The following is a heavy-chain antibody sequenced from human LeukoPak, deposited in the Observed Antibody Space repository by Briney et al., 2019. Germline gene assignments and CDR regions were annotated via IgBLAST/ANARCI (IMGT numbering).Heavy chain of an antibody. D-gene: IGHD1-1*01. Sequence: AXVKVSCKASGFVFTSYGFTWVRQAPGQGRECMACIRANDGNTHYSETPQGSVTMSTDTVTSTAYIELRSLRSDDTAVYYCARELHVERDDYWGQGTLVTVSS. J-gene: IGHJ4*02. CDR3: ARELHVERDDY. V-gene: IGHV1-18*01. CDR2: IRANDGNT. CDR1: GFVFTSYG.